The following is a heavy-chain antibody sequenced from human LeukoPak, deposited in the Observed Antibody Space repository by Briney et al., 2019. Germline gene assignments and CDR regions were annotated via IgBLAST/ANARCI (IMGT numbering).Heavy chain of an antibody. J-gene: IGHJ3*02. V-gene: IGHV4-59*10. D-gene: IGHD4-11*01. Sequence: PSETLSLTCAVYGGSFSGYYWSWIRQPAGKGLEWIGRIYTSGSTNYNPSLKSRVTMSVDTSKNQFSLKLSSVTAADTAVYYCARRRTTGAVTTYGAFDIRGQGTMVTVSS. CDR3: ARRRTTGAVTTYGAFDI. CDR1: GGSFSGYY. CDR2: IYTSGST.